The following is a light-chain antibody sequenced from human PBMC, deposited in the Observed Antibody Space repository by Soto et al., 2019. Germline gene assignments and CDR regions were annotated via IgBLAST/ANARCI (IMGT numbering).Light chain of an antibody. CDR1: HRVDSN. Sequence: EIVMTQSPATLSVSPGEGATLSCRASHRVDSNLAWYQQKPGQAPRLLIFGASTRATGIPTRFSGGGSGTDFTLTISSLEPEDFAVYYCQQRSNPITFGQGTRLEIK. CDR3: QQRSNPIT. V-gene: IGKV3-11*01. CDR2: GAS. J-gene: IGKJ5*01.